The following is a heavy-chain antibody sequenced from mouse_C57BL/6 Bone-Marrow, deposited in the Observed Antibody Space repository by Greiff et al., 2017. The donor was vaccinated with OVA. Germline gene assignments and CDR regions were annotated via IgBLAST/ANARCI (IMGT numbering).Heavy chain of an antibody. CDR2: IHPNSGST. J-gene: IGHJ4*01. V-gene: IGHV1-64*01. CDR1: GYTFTSYW. CDR3: AITTVPDCYSMDY. Sequence: VKLKQPGAELVKPGASVTLSCKASGYTFTSYWMHWVKQRPGQGLEWIGMIHPNSGSTNYNEKFKSKATLTVNKSSKTAYMQLSSLTSEDSAVYYYAITTVPDCYSMDYWGQGTSVTVSS. D-gene: IGHD1-1*01.